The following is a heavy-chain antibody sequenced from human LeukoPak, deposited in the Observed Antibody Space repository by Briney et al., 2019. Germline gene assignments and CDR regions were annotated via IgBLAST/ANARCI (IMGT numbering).Heavy chain of an antibody. CDR1: GLTFSKYR. J-gene: IGHJ4*02. V-gene: IGHV3-7*01. CDR2: IKADGSES. CDR3: SRNRVDKSGWGSYFEY. Sequence: GGSLRLSCAASGLTFSKYRMTWVRLAPGKGLQWLANIKADGSESYYVDSVKGRFTIYRDNARNSLYLQMDNLIVEDTAIYYCSRNRVDKSGWGSYFEYGARGPLAPVSS. D-gene: IGHD6-19*01.